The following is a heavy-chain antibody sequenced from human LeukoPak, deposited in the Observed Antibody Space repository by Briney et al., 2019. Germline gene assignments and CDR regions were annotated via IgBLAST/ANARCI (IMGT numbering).Heavy chain of an antibody. Sequence: SVKVSCKASGGTISSYAISWVRQAPGQGLEWMGGIIPIFGTANYAQKFQGRVTITADESTSTAYMELSSLRSEDTAVYYCARVQYQPRYYYGMDVWGQGTTVTVSS. CDR1: GGTISSYA. CDR3: ARVQYQPRYYYGMDV. D-gene: IGHD2-2*01. J-gene: IGHJ6*02. CDR2: IIPIFGTA. V-gene: IGHV1-69*01.